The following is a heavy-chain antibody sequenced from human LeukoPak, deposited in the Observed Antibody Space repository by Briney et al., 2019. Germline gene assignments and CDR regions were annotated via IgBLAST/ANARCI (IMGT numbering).Heavy chain of an antibody. J-gene: IGHJ5*02. D-gene: IGHD3-16*02. CDR3: AREDSRGRLGELSS. V-gene: IGHV4-59*01. CDR1: GGSISSYY. CDR2: IYYSGST. Sequence: SETLSLTCTVSGGSISSYYWSWIRQPPGKGLEWFGYIYYSGSTNYNPSLKSRVTISVDTSKNQFSLKLSSVTAADTAVYYCAREDSRGRLGELSSWGQGTLVTVSS.